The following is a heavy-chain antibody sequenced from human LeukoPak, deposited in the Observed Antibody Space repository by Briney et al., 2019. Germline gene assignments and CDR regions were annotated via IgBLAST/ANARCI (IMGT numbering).Heavy chain of an antibody. V-gene: IGHV3-30*19. J-gene: IGHJ4*02. Sequence: TGGSLRLSCAASGFTFSNYGMHWVRQAPGKGLEWVAVISYDGSNKYYADSGKGRFTISRDNSKNTLYLQMNSLRAEDTAVYYCARRPRGSSPIDYWGQGTLVTVSS. CDR3: ARRPRGSSPIDY. CDR1: GFTFSNYG. CDR2: ISYDGSNK. D-gene: IGHD6-6*01.